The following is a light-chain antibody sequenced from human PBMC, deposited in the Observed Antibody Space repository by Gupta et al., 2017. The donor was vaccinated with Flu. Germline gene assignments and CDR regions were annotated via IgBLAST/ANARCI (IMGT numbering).Light chain of an antibody. J-gene: IGLJ1*01. CDR1: SSDVGSYKN. V-gene: IGLV2-14*01. CDR2: EAS. CDR3: SSYTSSSPLYV. Sequence: TLSCTGSSSDVGSYKNVSWYQQHPGKAPQLMIYEASNRPSWVSNRFSGSKPDNTASLTISGLQPEDEADYYCSSYTSSSPLYVFGTGTKVTVL.